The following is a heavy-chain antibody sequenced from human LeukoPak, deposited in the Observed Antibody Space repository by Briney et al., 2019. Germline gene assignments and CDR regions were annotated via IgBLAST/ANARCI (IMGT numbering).Heavy chain of an antibody. CDR3: ASPFYGDYGGY. CDR2: IYYSGST. J-gene: IGHJ4*02. V-gene: IGHV4-59*08. D-gene: IGHD4-17*01. CDR1: GGSISSYY. Sequence: SETLSFTCTVSGGSISSYYWSWIRQPPGKGLEWIGYIYYSGSTNYNPSLKSRVTISVDTSKNQFSLKLSSVTAADTAVYYCASPFYGDYGGYWGQGTLVTVSS.